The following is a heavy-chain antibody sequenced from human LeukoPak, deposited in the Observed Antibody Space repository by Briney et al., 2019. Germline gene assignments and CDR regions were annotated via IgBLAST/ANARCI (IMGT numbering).Heavy chain of an antibody. CDR1: GLTVSDSY. J-gene: IGHJ4*02. D-gene: IGHD1-1*01. V-gene: IGHV3-53*01. CDR3: ARGRSGSPGLFDS. Sequence: GGSLRLSCAASGLTVSDSYMNWVRQAPGKGLEWVSVIYSAGRPYYKDSVKGRFTISRDKSKNKLYLQMNSLRAEDTAVYYCARGRSGSPGLFDSWGQGTLVTVSS. CDR2: IYSAGRP.